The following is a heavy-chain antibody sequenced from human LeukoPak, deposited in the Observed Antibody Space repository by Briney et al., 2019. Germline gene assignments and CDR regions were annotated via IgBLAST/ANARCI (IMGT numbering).Heavy chain of an antibody. Sequence: AGGSLRLSCAASGFTFSSYSMNWVRQAPGKGLEWVSYTSSSSSTIYYADSVKGRFTISRDNAKNSLYLQMNSLRAEDTAVYYCARGRGQLLLGGDAFDIWGQGTMVTVSS. CDR3: ARGRGQLLLGGDAFDI. J-gene: IGHJ3*02. D-gene: IGHD2-2*01. V-gene: IGHV3-48*01. CDR1: GFTFSSYS. CDR2: TSSSSSTI.